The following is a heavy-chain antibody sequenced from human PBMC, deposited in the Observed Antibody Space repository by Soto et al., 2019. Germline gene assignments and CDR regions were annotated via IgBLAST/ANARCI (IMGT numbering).Heavy chain of an antibody. CDR2: IYYSGST. V-gene: IGHV4-59*08. Sequence: SETLSLTCTVSGGSISSYYWSWIRQPPGKGLEWIGYIYYSGSTNYNPSLKSRVTISVDTSKSQFQFSLKLTSVTAADTAVYYCARHFDGWFDPWGQGTLVTVSS. J-gene: IGHJ5*02. CDR3: ARHFDGWFDP. CDR1: GGSISSYY.